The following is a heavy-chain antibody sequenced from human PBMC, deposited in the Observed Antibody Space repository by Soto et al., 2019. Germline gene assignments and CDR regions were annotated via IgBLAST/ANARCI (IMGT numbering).Heavy chain of an antibody. CDR3: ARDRNYYDSSGYNYYYGMDV. CDR2: INSDGSST. V-gene: IGHV3-74*01. D-gene: IGHD3-22*01. J-gene: IGHJ6*02. CDR1: GFTFSSYW. Sequence: GGSLRLSCAASGFTFSSYWMHWVRQAPGKGLVWVSRINSDGSSTSYADSVKGRFTISRDNAKNTLYLQMNSLRAEDTAVYYCARDRNYYDSSGYNYYYGMDVWGQGTTVTVSS.